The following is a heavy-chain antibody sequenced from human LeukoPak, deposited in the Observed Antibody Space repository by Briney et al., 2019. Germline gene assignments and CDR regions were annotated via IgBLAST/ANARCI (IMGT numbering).Heavy chain of an antibody. CDR1: GFTFSSYW. Sequence: PGGSLRLSCAASGFTFSSYWMSWVRQAPGKGLEWVANIKQDGSEKYYVDSVKGRFTISRDNAKNSLYLQMNSLRAEDTAVYYCARDLMWFGELSIYYYYMDVWGKGTTVTISS. CDR2: IKQDGSEK. V-gene: IGHV3-7*03. J-gene: IGHJ6*03. D-gene: IGHD3-10*01. CDR3: ARDLMWFGELSIYYYYMDV.